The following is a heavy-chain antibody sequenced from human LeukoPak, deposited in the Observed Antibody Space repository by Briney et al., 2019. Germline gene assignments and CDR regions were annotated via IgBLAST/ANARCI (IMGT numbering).Heavy chain of an antibody. V-gene: IGHV3-30-3*01. CDR1: GFTFSSYV. J-gene: IGHJ4*02. D-gene: IGHD6-19*01. CDR2: ISYDGSNK. Sequence: GGSLRLSCAASGFTFSSYVMHWVRQAPGKGLEWVAVISYDGSNKYYADSVKGRFTISRDNSKNTLYLQMNSLRAEDTAVYHCASGYSSGWFPGAFDYWGQGTLVTVSS. CDR3: ASGYSSGWFPGAFDY.